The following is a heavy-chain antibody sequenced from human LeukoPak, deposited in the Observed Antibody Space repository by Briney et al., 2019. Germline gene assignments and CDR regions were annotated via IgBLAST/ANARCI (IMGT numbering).Heavy chain of an antibody. J-gene: IGHJ4*02. D-gene: IGHD3-22*01. V-gene: IGHV4-4*07. CDR1: GFTFSSYA. CDR2: IYASGST. CDR3: ARDRDYFDTSGYDY. Sequence: GSLRLSCAASGFTFSSYAMSWVRQAPGKGLEWIGRIYASGSTSYNPSLKSRVTMSVDTSKNQFSLKLSSVTAADTAVYYCARDRDYFDTSGYDYWGQGTLVTVSS.